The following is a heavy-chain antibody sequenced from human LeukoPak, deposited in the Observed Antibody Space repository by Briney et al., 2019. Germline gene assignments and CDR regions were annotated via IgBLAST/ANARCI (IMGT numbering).Heavy chain of an antibody. J-gene: IGHJ4*02. CDR1: GGSFSGYY. D-gene: IGHD3-10*01. Sequence: SETPSLTCAVYGGSFSGYYRSWIRQPPGKGLEWVGEINHSGSTNYNPSLKSRVTISVDTSKNQFSLKLSSVTAADTAVYYCARGPRLWFGELSKYYFDYWGQGTLVTVSS. CDR2: INHSGST. CDR3: ARGPRLWFGELSKYYFDY. V-gene: IGHV4-34*01.